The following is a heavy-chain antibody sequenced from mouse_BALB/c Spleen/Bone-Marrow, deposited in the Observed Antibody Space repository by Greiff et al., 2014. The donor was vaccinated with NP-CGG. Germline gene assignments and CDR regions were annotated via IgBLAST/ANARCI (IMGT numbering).Heavy chain of an antibody. J-gene: IGHJ3*01. Sequence: DVHLVESGGGLVKPGGFLKLSCAASGFTFSDYYMYWVRQTPEKRLEWVATISDGGSYTYYPDSVKGRFTISRDNAKNNLYLQMSSLKSEDTAMYYCANYYGSTWFAYWGQGTLVTVSA. V-gene: IGHV5-4*02. CDR2: ISDGGSYT. D-gene: IGHD1-1*01. CDR3: ANYYGSTWFAY. CDR1: GFTFSDYY.